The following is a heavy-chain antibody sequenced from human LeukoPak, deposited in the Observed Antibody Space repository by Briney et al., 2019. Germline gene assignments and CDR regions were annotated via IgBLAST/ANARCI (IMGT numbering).Heavy chain of an antibody. J-gene: IGHJ4*02. CDR3: ARVGLIGSGYTKEFDY. D-gene: IGHD3-22*01. V-gene: IGHV4-34*01. CDR2: IYYSGST. Sequence: SETLSLTCAVYGGSFSGYYWGWIRQPPGKGLEWIGSIYYSGSTYYNPSLKSRVTMSVDTSKNQFSLKLKPVTAADTAVYYCARVGLIGSGYTKEFDYWGQGTLVTVSA. CDR1: GGSFSGYY.